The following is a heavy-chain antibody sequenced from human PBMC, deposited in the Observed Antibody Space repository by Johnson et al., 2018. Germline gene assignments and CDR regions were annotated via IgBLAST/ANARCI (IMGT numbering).Heavy chain of an antibody. CDR3: ARDYDGGNAYLFSYFHH. J-gene: IGHJ1*01. Sequence: QVQLVKSGGGVVQPGRSLRLSCAASGFTFSSYGMHWVRQAPGKGLEWVAVIWYDGSNKYYADSVRGRFTISRDNSKNTLYLQMNSLRAEDTAVDYCARDYDGGNAYLFSYFHHWGQGTLVTVSS. CDR1: GFTFSSYG. V-gene: IGHV3-33*01. D-gene: IGHD4-23*01. CDR2: IWYDGSNK.